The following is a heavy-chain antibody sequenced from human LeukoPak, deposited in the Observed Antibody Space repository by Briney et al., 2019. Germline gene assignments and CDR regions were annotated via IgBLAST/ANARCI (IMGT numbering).Heavy chain of an antibody. V-gene: IGHV4-61*05. CDR1: GGSISSSSYY. CDR2: IYYSGST. Sequence: SETLSLTCTVSGGSISSSSYYWGWIRQPPGKGLEWIGYIYYSGSTNYNPSLKSRVTISVDTSKNQFSLKLSSVTAADTAVYYCARSSRKVTTAGIWFQHWGQGTLVTVSS. CDR3: ARSSRKVTTAGIWFQH. D-gene: IGHD4-17*01. J-gene: IGHJ1*01.